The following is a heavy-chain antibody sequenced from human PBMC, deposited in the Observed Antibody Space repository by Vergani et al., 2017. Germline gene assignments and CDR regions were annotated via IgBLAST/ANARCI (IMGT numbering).Heavy chain of an antibody. V-gene: IGHV1-18*01. CDR1: GYTFTSYG. J-gene: IGHJ4*02. CDR3: ARDFRRFYDILTGYALRDY. Sequence: QVQLVQSGAEVKKPGASVKVSCKASGYTFTSYGISWVRQAPGQGLEWMGWISAYNGNTNYAQKLQGRVTMTTDTSTSTAYMERRSLRSDDTAVYYCARDFRRFYDILTGYALRDYWGQGTLVTVSS. CDR2: ISAYNGNT. D-gene: IGHD3-9*01.